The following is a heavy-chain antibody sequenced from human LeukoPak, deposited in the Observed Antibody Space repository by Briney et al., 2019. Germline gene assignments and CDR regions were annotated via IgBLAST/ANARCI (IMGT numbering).Heavy chain of an antibody. V-gene: IGHV4-39*01. CDR1: GGSISTSWYY. D-gene: IGHD2-2*01. J-gene: IGHJ4*02. CDR3: AKTCPSAVAPGAVPFDL. CDR2: IYYSGSA. Sequence: SETLSLTCTVSGGSISTSWYYWGWIRQPPGTGLESIRTIYYSGSAYYNPSLKSRVTISVDTSKNQFSLKLSSVTAADAAVYYCAKTCPSAVAPGAVPFDLWGQGSLVTVSS.